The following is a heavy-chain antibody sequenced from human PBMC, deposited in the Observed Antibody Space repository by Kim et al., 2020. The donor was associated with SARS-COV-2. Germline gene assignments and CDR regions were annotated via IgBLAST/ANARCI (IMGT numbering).Heavy chain of an antibody. V-gene: IGHV3-9*01. CDR2: ISWNSGSI. CDR3: AKGLIVVDPFDY. J-gene: IGHJ4*02. CDR1: GFTFDDYA. Sequence: GGSLRLSCAASGFTFDDYAMHWVRQAPGKGLEWVSGISWNSGSIGYADSVKGRFTISRDNAKNSLYLQMNSLRAEDTALYYCAKGLIVVDPFDYWGQGTLVNVAS. D-gene: IGHD3-22*01.